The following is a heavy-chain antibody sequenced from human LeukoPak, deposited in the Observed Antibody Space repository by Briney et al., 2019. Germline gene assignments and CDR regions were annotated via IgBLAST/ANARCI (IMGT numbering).Heavy chain of an antibody. D-gene: IGHD3-3*01. CDR1: GFTVSSNY. CDR2: ISGSGGST. CDR3: AKGGVVPDY. J-gene: IGHJ4*02. Sequence: GGSLRLSCAASGFTVSSNYMSWVRQAPGKGLEWVSAISGSGGSTYYADSVKGRFTISRDNSKNTLYLQMNSLRAEDTAVYYCAKGGVVPDYWGQGTLVTVSS. V-gene: IGHV3-23*01.